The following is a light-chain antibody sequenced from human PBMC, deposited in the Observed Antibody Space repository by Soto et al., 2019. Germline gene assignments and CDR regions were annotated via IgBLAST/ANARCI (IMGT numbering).Light chain of an antibody. J-gene: IGKJ1*01. CDR3: HQYSNTFRT. CDR2: DAS. V-gene: IGKV3-11*01. CDR1: QSASSY. Sequence: EIVWTQTRSTRSVSPVERATLSCRASQSASSYLAWYQQKPGRAPRLLIYDASNRATGIPARFSGSGSGTEFTLTISNLQAEDSAVYHCHQYSNTFRTFGQGTKVDI.